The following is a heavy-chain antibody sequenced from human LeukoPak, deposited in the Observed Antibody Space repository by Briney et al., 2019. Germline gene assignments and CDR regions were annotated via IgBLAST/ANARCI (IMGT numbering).Heavy chain of an antibody. CDR2: ISSSGTIT. Sequence: SGGSLRLSCAASGFTFSDDYMSWIRQAPARGLEWISYISSSGTITYYADSVKGRFTISRDNTKNSLYLQMNTLRAEDTAVYYCARGDGYNPIYYYYIMDVWGQGTTVPVSS. CDR3: ARGDGYNPIYYYYIMDV. J-gene: IGHJ6*02. V-gene: IGHV3-11*01. D-gene: IGHD5-24*01. CDR1: GFTFSDDY.